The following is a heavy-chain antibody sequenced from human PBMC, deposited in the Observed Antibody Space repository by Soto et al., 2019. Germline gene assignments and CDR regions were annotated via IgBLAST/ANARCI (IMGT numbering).Heavy chain of an antibody. J-gene: IGHJ5*02. CDR3: ARAYCTNGVCLRFDP. D-gene: IGHD2-8*01. Sequence: QVQLVQSGAEVKKPGASVKVSGKASGYTFTSYGISWVRQAPGQGLEWMGWISAYNGNTNYAQKLQGRVTMTTDTSTSTAYLELSSLRSADTAVYYCARAYCTNGVCLRFDPWGQGTLVTVSS. V-gene: IGHV1-18*04. CDR1: GYTFTSYG. CDR2: ISAYNGNT.